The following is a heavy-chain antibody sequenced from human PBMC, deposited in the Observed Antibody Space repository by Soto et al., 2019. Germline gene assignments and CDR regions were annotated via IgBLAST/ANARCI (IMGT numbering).Heavy chain of an antibody. J-gene: IGHJ4*02. D-gene: IGHD2-8*01. CDR1: VGSINYYY. V-gene: IGHV4-59*01. Sequence: SETLSLTCTVSVGSINYYYWNWIRQPPGQGLEWLGYIYYTGSTTYNPSLKSRIIMSIDTSKNQMSLRLASVTAAATAVYYCARCYTTGRCIRWRQGTQGT. CDR2: IYYTGST. CDR3: ARCYTTGRCIR.